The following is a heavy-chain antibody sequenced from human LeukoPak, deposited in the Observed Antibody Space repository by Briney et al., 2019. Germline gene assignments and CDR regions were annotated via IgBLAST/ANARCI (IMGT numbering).Heavy chain of an antibody. CDR1: GYTFTSYY. J-gene: IGHJ5*02. D-gene: IGHD4-23*01. Sequence: GASVKVSCKASGYTFTSYYMHWVRQAPGQGLEWMGIINPSGGSTSYAQKFQGRVTMTRDMSTCTDYMELSSLRSEDTAVYYCARDNSVEDTAWWFDPWGQGTLVTVSS. CDR3: ARDNSVEDTAWWFDP. V-gene: IGHV1-46*01. CDR2: INPSGGST.